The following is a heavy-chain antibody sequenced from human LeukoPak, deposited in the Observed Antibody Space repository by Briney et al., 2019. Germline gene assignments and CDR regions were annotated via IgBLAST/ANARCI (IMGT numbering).Heavy chain of an antibody. Sequence: SGGSLRLSCAASGFTFSSYNMNWARQAPGKGLEWVSSISSSSDYIYYADSVKGRFTISRDNAKNSLYLQMNSLRAEDTAVYYCAELGITMIGGVWGKGTTVTISS. V-gene: IGHV3-21*01. CDR1: GFTFSSYN. CDR3: AELGITMIGGV. J-gene: IGHJ6*04. CDR2: ISSSSDYI. D-gene: IGHD3-10*02.